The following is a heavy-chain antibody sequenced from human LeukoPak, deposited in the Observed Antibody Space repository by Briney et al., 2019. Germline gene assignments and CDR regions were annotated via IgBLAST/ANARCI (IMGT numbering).Heavy chain of an antibody. V-gene: IGHV3-33*01. CDR1: GFTFSSYA. CDR3: SRDNCYDRGCYYYPVYFVC. Sequence: GGSLRLSCAASGFTFSSYAMHWVRQAPGKGLEWVAVIWYDGSTTYYGDSLKGRFTTSRDNSKNTPYLQMNSLRADDTAVYYCSRDNCYDRGCYYYPVYFVCWGQGTQVTVSS. D-gene: IGHD3-22*01. J-gene: IGHJ4*02. CDR2: IWYDGSTT.